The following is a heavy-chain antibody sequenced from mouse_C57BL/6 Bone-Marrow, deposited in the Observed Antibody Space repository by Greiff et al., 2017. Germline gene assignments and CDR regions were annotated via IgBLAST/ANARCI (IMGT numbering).Heavy chain of an antibody. CDR2: SRNKANDYTT. Sequence: EVKLMESGGGLVQSGRSLRLSCATSGFTFSDFYMEWVRQAPGKGLEWIAASRNKANDYTTEYSASVKGRFIVSRDTSQSILYLQMNALRAEDTAIYYCARDAISYGYGLYWYFDVWGTGTTVTVSS. J-gene: IGHJ1*03. D-gene: IGHD2-2*01. CDR3: ARDAISYGYGLYWYFDV. CDR1: GFTFSDFY. V-gene: IGHV7-1*01.